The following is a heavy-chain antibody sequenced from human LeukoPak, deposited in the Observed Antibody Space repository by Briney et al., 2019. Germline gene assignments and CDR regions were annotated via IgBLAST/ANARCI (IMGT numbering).Heavy chain of an antibody. V-gene: IGHV4-34*01. D-gene: IGHD5-18*01. J-gene: IGHJ4*02. CDR1: GGSFSGDY. Sequence: SETLSLTCAVYGGSFSGDYRSWIRQPPGRGLEWIGEINHSGSTNYNPSLKSRVTISVDTSKNQFSLKLSSVTAADTAAYYCARLPPRIQLWSPLDYWGQGTLVTVSS. CDR3: ARLPPRIQLWSPLDY. CDR2: INHSGST.